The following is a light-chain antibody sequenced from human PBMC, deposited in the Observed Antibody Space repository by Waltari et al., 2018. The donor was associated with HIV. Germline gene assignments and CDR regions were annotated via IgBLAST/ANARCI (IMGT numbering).Light chain of an antibody. V-gene: IGKV1-39*01. CDR3: QQCYSTVYT. CDR2: AAS. Sequence: DIQMTQSPSSLSASVGDTVTITCRASQSISSFLNWYQQKPGKAPKVLIFAASSLQSGVPSRFSGSGSGTDFTLTISSLQPEDFATYYCQQCYSTVYTFGQGTKLEIK. CDR1: QSISSF. J-gene: IGKJ2*01.